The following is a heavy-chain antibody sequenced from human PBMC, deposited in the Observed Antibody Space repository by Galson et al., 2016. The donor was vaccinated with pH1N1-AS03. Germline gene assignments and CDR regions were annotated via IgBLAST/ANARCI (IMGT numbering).Heavy chain of an antibody. D-gene: IGHD5/OR15-5a*01. Sequence: SLRLSCAASGFTFSSFVMSWVRQAPGKGLEWVAAITGSGGTTYYGDSVKGRFTVSRDNSNNTLYPELNSLRAGDTAIYYCAKDPRSKIKVSGFDYWGQGALVTVSS. CDR1: GFTFSSFV. CDR2: ITGSGGTT. V-gene: IGHV3-23*01. J-gene: IGHJ4*02. CDR3: AKDPRSKIKVSGFDY.